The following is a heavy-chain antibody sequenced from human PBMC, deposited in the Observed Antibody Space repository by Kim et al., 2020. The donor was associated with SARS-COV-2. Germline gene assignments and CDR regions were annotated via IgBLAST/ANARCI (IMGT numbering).Heavy chain of an antibody. CDR3: ARAVDYTNPPFDY. CDR1: GYTFTGYY. D-gene: IGHD4-4*01. J-gene: IGHJ4*02. Sequence: ASVKVSCKASGYTFTGYYMHWVRQAPGQGLEWMGRINPNSGGTNYAQKFQGRVTMTRDTSISTAYMELSRLRSDDTAVYYCARAVDYTNPPFDYWGQGTLVTVSS. CDR2: INPNSGGT. V-gene: IGHV1-2*06.